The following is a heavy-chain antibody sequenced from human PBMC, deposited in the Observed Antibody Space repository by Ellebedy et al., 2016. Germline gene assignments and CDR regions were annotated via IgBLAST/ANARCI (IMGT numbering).Heavy chain of an antibody. CDR2: IKQDGSQK. CDR3: AKGSGWLCDY. D-gene: IGHD2-21*01. V-gene: IGHV3-7*03. Sequence: GGSLRLSCAASGSTFSTFWMTWFRQAPGKGLEWVASIKQDGSQKDYVDSVKGRFTISRDHARNSLYLQMNSLRAEDTAMYYCAKGSGWLCDYWGQGILVTVSS. J-gene: IGHJ4*02. CDR1: GSTFSTFW.